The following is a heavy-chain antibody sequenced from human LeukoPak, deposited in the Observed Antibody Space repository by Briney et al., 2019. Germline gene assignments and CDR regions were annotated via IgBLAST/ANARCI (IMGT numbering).Heavy chain of an antibody. CDR1: GGSISSYNSY. V-gene: IGHV4-31*03. D-gene: IGHD5-24*01. Sequence: PSETLSLTCTVSGGSISSYNSYWGWIRQHPGKGLEWIGYIYYSGSTYYNPSPKSRVTISVDTSKNQFSLKLSSVTAADTAVYYCARDSSPARGPDGYNSGLDYWGQGTLVTVSS. CDR3: ARDSSPARGPDGYNSGLDY. CDR2: IYYSGST. J-gene: IGHJ4*02.